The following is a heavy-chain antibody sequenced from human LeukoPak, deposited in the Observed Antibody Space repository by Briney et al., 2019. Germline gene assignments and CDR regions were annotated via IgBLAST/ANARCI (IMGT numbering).Heavy chain of an antibody. CDR2: ITASSTTI. CDR3: AKGPGARGHFNWFDP. J-gene: IGHJ5*02. Sequence: GGSLRLSCAASEFSFSDYEMNWVRQAPGKGLEWISYITASSTTIYYADSVKGRFTISRDNAKNSLYLQMNGLRGEDTAVYYCAKGPGARGHFNWFDPWGQGTLVTVSP. D-gene: IGHD5-12*01. CDR1: EFSFSDYE. V-gene: IGHV3-48*03.